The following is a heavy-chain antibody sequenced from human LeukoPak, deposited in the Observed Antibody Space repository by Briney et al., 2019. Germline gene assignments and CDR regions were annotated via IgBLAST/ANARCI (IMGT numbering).Heavy chain of an antibody. V-gene: IGHV3-53*01. Sequence: GGSLRLSCAASGFTVSSNYMSWVRQAPGKGLEWVSVIYSGGSTYYADSVKGRFTISRDNSKNTLYLQMNSLRAEDTAVYYCARDVDGGWSVAYWGQGTLVTVSS. CDR1: GFTVSSNY. CDR2: IYSGGST. D-gene: IGHD6-19*01. CDR3: ARDVDGGWSVAY. J-gene: IGHJ4*02.